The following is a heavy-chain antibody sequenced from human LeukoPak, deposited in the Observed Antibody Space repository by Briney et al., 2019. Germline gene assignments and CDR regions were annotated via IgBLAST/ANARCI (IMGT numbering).Heavy chain of an antibody. V-gene: IGHV3-23*01. CDR3: ARAKRNGFDI. CDR1: GFTFSSYW. Sequence: GSLRLSCAASGFTFSSYWMSWVRQAPGKGLEWVSAISGSGGSTYYADSVKGRFTISRDNAKNSLYLQMNSLRAEDTAVYYCARAKRNGFDIWGQGTMVTVSS. J-gene: IGHJ3*02. CDR2: ISGSGGST.